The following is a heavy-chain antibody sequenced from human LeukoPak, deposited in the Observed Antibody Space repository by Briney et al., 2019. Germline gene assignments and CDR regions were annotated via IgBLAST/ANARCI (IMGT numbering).Heavy chain of an antibody. Sequence: TSETLSLTCTVSGYSISSGYYWGWIRQPPGKGLEWIGSIYHSGSTYYNPSLKSRVTISVDTSKNQFSLKLSSVTAADTAVYYCARDYPHFDYWGQGTLVTVSS. J-gene: IGHJ4*02. CDR1: GYSISSGYY. V-gene: IGHV4-38-2*02. CDR2: IYHSGST. CDR3: ARDYPHFDY.